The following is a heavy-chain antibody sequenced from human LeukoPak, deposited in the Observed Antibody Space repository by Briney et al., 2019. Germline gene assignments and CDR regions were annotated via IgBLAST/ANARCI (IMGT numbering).Heavy chain of an antibody. V-gene: IGHV4-59*01. J-gene: IGHJ4*02. CDR3: ARADPSVEQHLGTSFFDY. D-gene: IGHD2-2*01. CDR2: IYYSGSI. Sequence: SEALSLTCTVSGGSISTYYWSWIRQPPGKGLEWIGYIYYSGSINYNPSLKSRATISLDTSKNHFSLKLNSVTAADTAVYYCARADPSVEQHLGTSFFDYWGQGTLVTVSS. CDR1: GGSISTYY.